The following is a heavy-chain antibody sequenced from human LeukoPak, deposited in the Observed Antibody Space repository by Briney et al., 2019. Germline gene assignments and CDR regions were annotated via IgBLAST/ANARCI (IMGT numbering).Heavy chain of an antibody. CDR1: AFTFSSYG. J-gene: IGHJ4*02. V-gene: IGHV3-23*01. D-gene: IGHD6-6*01. CDR3: AREVDSRQDY. Sequence: GGSLRLSCAASAFTFSSYGMTWVRQAPGKGLEWVSSISGSGGTTYYADSVKGRFTISRDNAKNSLYLQMNSLRAEDTAVYYCAREVDSRQDYWGQGTLVTVSS. CDR2: ISGSGGTT.